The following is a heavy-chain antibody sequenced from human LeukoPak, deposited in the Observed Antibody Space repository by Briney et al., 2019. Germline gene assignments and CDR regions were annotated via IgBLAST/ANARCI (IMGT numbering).Heavy chain of an antibody. D-gene: IGHD6-6*01. CDR2: ISGSDGGT. V-gene: IGHV3-23*01. CDR1: GFTFSSCG. CDR3: ARSSYSSSSSV. J-gene: IGHJ3*01. Sequence: GGSLRLSCAASGFTFSSCGMTWVRQAPGKGLEWVSSISGSDGGTYYADSVKGRFTISRDNSKNTLYLQMNSLRAEDTAIYYCARSSYSSSSSVWGQGTMVTVSS.